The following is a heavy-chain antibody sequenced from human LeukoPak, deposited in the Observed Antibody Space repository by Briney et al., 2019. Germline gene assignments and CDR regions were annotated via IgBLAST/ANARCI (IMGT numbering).Heavy chain of an antibody. Sequence: ASVKVSCKASGYTFTSYDINWVRQATGQGLEWMGWMNPNSGNTGYAQKFQGRVTMTRNTSISTAYMELSSLRSEDTAVYYCARAFKDIVVVPAAIGLDYWGQGTLVTVSS. D-gene: IGHD2-2*02. CDR2: MNPNSGNT. V-gene: IGHV1-8*01. CDR1: GYTFTSYD. J-gene: IGHJ4*02. CDR3: ARAFKDIVVVPAAIGLDY.